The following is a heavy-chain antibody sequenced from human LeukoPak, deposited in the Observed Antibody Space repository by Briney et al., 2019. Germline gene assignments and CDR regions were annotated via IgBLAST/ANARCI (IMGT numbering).Heavy chain of an antibody. V-gene: IGHV4-59*01. CDR1: GGSMSSYY. Sequence: SETLSLTCSVSGGSMSSYYWRWLREPPGKGGEGIGYIYYRPTSNYNPSLKSRATISLDPSNTQFSLKLSSVTAADTAVYYCTRFDTVGYYYGFDLWGQGTMVTVSS. CDR2: IYYRPTS. D-gene: IGHD3-22*01. J-gene: IGHJ3*01. CDR3: TRFDTVGYYYGFDL.